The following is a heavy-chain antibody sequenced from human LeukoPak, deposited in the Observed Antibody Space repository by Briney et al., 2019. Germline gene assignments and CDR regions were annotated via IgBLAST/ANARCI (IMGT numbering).Heavy chain of an antibody. CDR1: DYTFTDYG. V-gene: IGHV1-18*01. CDR3: ARDCRSTNCYKVFDY. CDR2: ISAYNRNT. J-gene: IGHJ4*02. D-gene: IGHD2-2*02. Sequence: ASVKVSCKASDYTFTDYGISWVRQAPGQGLEWMGWISAYNRNTNYAQNVQGRVTMTTDTSTSTAYMELTSLRSDDTAVYYCARDCRSTNCYKVFDYWGQGTPVTVSS.